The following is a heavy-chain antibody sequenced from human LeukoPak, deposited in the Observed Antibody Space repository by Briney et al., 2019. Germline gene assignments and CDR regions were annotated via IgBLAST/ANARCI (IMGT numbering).Heavy chain of an antibody. D-gene: IGHD3-16*01. CDR2: IIPIFGTA. Sequence: ASVKVSCKASGYTFTGYYMHWVRQAPGQGLEWMGGIIPIFGTANYAQKFQGRVTITADKSTSTAYMELSSLRSEDTAVYYCARDRIRYYYYYYMDVWGKGTTVTVSS. V-gene: IGHV1-69*06. CDR1: GYTFTGYY. CDR3: ARDRIRYYYYYYMDV. J-gene: IGHJ6*03.